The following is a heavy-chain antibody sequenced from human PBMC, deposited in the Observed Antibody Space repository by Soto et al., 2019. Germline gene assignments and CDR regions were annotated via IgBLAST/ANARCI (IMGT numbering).Heavy chain of an antibody. J-gene: IGHJ5*01. CDR3: ARGTGSGWSDS. D-gene: IGHD6-19*01. CDR1: GESFSGYY. V-gene: IGHV4-34*01. CDR2: VDHRGST. Sequence: SETLSLTCAVYGESFSGYYWSWIRQPPGKGLECIGDVDHRGSTNYNSSLKSRVTISEDTSKNQFSLKLMAVTAADTAVYYCARGTGSGWSDSWGQGTLVTVSS.